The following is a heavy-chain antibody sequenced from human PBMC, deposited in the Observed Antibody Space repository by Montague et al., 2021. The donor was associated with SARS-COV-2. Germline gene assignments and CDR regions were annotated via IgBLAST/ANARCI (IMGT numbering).Heavy chain of an antibody. J-gene: IGHJ3*02. CDR1: GGSISSRNLF. D-gene: IGHD2/OR15-2a*01. CDR3: ARKGISVPYTGGDI. Sequence: SETLSLTCSVSGGSISSRNLFWGWIRQPPGKGLEWIGSVYDSGSTYYKPTLKSRITISVDTSKNQFSLRLASVTAADTSVYYCARKGISVPYTGGDIWGQGTMVFVSS. CDR2: VYDSGST. V-gene: IGHV4-39*01.